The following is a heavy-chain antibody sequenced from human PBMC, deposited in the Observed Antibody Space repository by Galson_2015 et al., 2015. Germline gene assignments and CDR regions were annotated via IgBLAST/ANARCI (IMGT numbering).Heavy chain of an antibody. CDR3: ARAARVGASGTHDGSDI. Sequence: SLRLSCAASGFTLNSYAMHCVRQAPGKGLEWVAVTSSDGTNKYYADSVKGRFAISRDNSNNTLYLQMSSLKPEDTAIYYCARAARVGASGTHDGSDIWGQGTMVTVSS. V-gene: IGHV3-30*09. CDR1: GFTLNSYA. D-gene: IGHD1-26*01. J-gene: IGHJ3*02. CDR2: TSSDGTNK.